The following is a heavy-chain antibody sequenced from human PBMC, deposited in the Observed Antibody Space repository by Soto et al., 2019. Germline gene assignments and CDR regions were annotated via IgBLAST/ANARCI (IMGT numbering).Heavy chain of an antibody. V-gene: IGHV3-30*18. J-gene: IGHJ4*02. CDR1: GFTFSSYG. CDR2: ISYDGSNK. D-gene: IGHD6-19*01. CDR3: AKEFQWLVAY. Sequence: QVQLVESGGGVVQPGRSLRLSCAASGFTFSSYGMHWVRQAPGKGLERVAVISYDGSNKYYADSVKGRFTISRDNSKNTLYLQMNSLRAEDTAVYYCAKEFQWLVAYWGQGTLVTVTS.